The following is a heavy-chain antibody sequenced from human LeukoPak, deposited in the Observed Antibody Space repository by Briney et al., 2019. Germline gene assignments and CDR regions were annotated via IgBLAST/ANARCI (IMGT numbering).Heavy chain of an antibody. V-gene: IGHV4-30-2*01. CDR2: IYHSGST. CDR1: GGSISSGGYS. CDR3: ARVDSSGYYGAFDI. J-gene: IGHJ3*02. Sequence: SQTLSLTCAVSGGSISSGGYSWSWIRQPPGKGLEWIGYIYHSGSTYYNPSLKSRVTISVDRSKNQFSLKLSSVTAADMAVYYCARVDSSGYYGAFDIWGQGTMVTVSS. D-gene: IGHD3-22*01.